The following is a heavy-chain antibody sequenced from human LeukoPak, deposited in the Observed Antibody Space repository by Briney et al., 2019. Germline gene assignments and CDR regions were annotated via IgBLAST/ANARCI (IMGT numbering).Heavy chain of an antibody. CDR3: ARFNGRGVSNDY. J-gene: IGHJ4*02. CDR1: GYTFTGYY. V-gene: IGHV1-2*02. D-gene: IGHD3-10*01. Sequence: ASVKVSCKASGYTFTGYYIHWVRQAPGQGLEWMGWINPNSGGTNYAQKFQGRVTMTRNTSISTAYMELSSLRSEDTAVYYCARFNGRGVSNDYWGQGTLVTVSA. CDR2: INPNSGGT.